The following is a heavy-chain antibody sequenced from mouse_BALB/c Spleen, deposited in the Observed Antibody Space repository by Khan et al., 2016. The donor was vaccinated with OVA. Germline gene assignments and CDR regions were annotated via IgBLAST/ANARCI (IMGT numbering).Heavy chain of an antibody. CDR2: INPSTGYT. CDR3: ARRGLRWDFDY. Sequence: QVQLQQSGAELAKPGASVKMSCKASGYTFINYWILWVKQRPGQGLEWLGYINPSTGYTEYNQNFKDKATLTAAKSSSTAYMQLSSLTSEASAVYYCARRGLRWDFDYWGQGTTLTVSS. V-gene: IGHV1-7*01. D-gene: IGHD1-1*01. CDR1: GYTFINYW. J-gene: IGHJ2*01.